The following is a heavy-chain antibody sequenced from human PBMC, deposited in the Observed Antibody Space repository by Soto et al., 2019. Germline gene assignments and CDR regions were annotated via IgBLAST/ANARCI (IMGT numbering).Heavy chain of an antibody. J-gene: IGHJ6*02. D-gene: IGHD4-4*01. CDR3: ARQKAYSNYEDYYYGMDV. CDR2: IDPSDSYT. CDR1: GYSFTSYW. V-gene: IGHV5-10-1*01. Sequence: XESLEISCKGSGYSFTSYWNGWVRQMPGKGLEWMGRIDPSDSYTNYSPSFQGHVTISADKSISTAYLQWSSLKASDTAMYYCARQKAYSNYEDYYYGMDVWGQGTTVTVSS.